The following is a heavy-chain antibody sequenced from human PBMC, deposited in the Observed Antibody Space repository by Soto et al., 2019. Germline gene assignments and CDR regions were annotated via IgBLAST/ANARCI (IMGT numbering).Heavy chain of an antibody. CDR1: GGSISSGDYY. CDR3: ARDSRGYSYGLRNYYYGMDV. D-gene: IGHD5-18*01. CDR2: IYYSGST. V-gene: IGHV4-30-4*01. J-gene: IGHJ6*02. Sequence: QVQLQESGPGLVKPSQTLSLTCTVSGGSISSGDYYWSWIRQPPGKGLEWIGYIYYSGSTYYNPSLKSRVTISVDPSKNQFSLKLSSVTAADTAVYYCARDSRGYSYGLRNYYYGMDVWGQGTTVTVSS.